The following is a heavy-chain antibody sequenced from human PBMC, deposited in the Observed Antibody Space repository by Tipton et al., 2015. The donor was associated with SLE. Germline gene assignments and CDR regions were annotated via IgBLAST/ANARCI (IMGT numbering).Heavy chain of an antibody. CDR1: GGSISSYY. D-gene: IGHD6-19*01. V-gene: IGHV4-59*12. CDR3: AGRAGTKGNAFDI. J-gene: IGHJ3*02. Sequence: TLSLTCTVSGGSISSYYWSWIRQPPGKGLEWIGYIYYSGSTNNNPSLKSRVTISVDTSKNQFSLQLNAVTPEDTAVYYCAGRAGTKGNAFDIWGQGTMVTVSS. CDR2: IYYSGST.